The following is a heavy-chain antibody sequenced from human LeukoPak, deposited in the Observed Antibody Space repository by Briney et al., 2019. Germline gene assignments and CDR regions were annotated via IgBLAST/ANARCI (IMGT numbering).Heavy chain of an antibody. Sequence: GASVKVSCKASGYTFTSYYMHWVRQAPGQGLEWMGIINPSGGSTSYAQKFQGRVTMTRDTSTSTVYMELSSLRSEDTAVYYCARDRAGQGIAVAGPYFDYWGQGTLVTVSS. V-gene: IGHV1-46*01. CDR2: INPSGGST. CDR1: GYTFTSYY. J-gene: IGHJ4*02. D-gene: IGHD6-19*01. CDR3: ARDRAGQGIAVAGPYFDY.